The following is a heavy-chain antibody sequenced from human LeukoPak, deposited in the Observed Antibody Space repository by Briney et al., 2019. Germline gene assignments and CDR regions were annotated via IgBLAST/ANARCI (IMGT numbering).Heavy chain of an antibody. CDR1: GFTFSSYS. CDR3: AKDGSSGWDQDY. J-gene: IGHJ4*02. D-gene: IGHD6-19*01. V-gene: IGHV3-21*01. CDR2: ISSSSSYI. Sequence: PGGSLRLSCAASGFTFSSYSMNWVRQAPGKGLEWVSSISSSSSYIYYADSVKGRFTISRDNSKNTLYLQMNSLRAEDTAVYYCAKDGSSGWDQDYWGQGTLVTVSS.